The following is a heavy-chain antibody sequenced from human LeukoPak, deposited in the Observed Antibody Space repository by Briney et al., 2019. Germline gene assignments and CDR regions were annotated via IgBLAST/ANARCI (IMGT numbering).Heavy chain of an antibody. D-gene: IGHD2-8*02. Sequence: GASVKVSCKASGYTFTSYGISWVRQAPGQGLEWMGWISAYNGNTNYAQKPQGRVTMTTDTSTSTAYMELRSLRSDDTAVYYCARTPYWWSISAGPYWGQGTLVTVSS. J-gene: IGHJ4*02. CDR1: GYTFTSYG. CDR3: ARTPYWWSISAGPY. V-gene: IGHV1-18*01. CDR2: ISAYNGNT.